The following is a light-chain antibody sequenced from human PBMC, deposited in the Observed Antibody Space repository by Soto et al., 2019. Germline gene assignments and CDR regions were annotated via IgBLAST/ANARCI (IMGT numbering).Light chain of an antibody. CDR3: QQYDDLPIT. CDR2: DGS. V-gene: IGKV1-33*01. CDR1: HDITNY. Sequence: DIQMTQSPSSLSVSVVSRVTITCQASHDITNYLNWYQQKPGKAPKLLIYDGSKLETGVPSRFSGSGSGTDFTFTISSLQPEDIATYFCQQYDDLPITFGQGTQLEIK. J-gene: IGKJ5*01.